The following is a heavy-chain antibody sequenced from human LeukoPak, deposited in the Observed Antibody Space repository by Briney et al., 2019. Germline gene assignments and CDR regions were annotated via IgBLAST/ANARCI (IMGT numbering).Heavy chain of an antibody. CDR3: AKSFDYDVLTGQDY. J-gene: IGHJ4*02. D-gene: IGHD3-9*01. Sequence: GGSLRLSCAASGFTFNNYAMSWVRQAPGKGLEWDSVISGSGSNTYYADSVKGRFTISRDNSENTLYLQMNSLRAEDTAIYYCAKSFDYDVLTGQDYWGQGTLVTVSS. CDR1: GFTFNNYA. V-gene: IGHV3-23*01. CDR2: ISGSGSNT.